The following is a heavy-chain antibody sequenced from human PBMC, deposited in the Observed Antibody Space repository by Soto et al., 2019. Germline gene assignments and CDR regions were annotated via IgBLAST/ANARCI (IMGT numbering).Heavy chain of an antibody. CDR1: GYSFTSYW. CDR3: ARPLYYDFWSGYPNWFDP. D-gene: IGHD3-3*01. CDR2: IYPGDSDT. V-gene: IGHV5-51*01. Sequence: GESLKISCKGSGYSFTSYWIGWVRQMPGKGLEWMGIIYPGDSDTRYSPSFQGQVTISADKSISTAYLQWSSLKASDTAMYYCARPLYYDFWSGYPNWFDPWGQGXLVTVYS. J-gene: IGHJ5*02.